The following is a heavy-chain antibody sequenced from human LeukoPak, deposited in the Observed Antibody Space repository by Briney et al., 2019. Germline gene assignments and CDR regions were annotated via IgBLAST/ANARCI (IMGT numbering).Heavy chain of an antibody. J-gene: IGHJ5*02. V-gene: IGHV4-39*01. CDR2: IYYSGST. Sequence: ASETLSLTCTVSGGSISSSSYYWGWIRQPPGKGLEWIGSIYYSGSTYYNPSLKSRVTISVDTSKNQFSLKLSSVTAADTAVYYCARLPLRGSGWFDPWGRGTLVTVSS. D-gene: IGHD2-15*01. CDR3: ARLPLRGSGWFDP. CDR1: GGSISSSSYY.